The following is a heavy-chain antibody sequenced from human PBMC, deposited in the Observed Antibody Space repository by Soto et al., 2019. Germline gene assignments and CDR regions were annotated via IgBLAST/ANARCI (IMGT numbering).Heavy chain of an antibody. J-gene: IGHJ4*02. Sequence: EVQLVESRGGLVQPGGSLRLSCAASGFTFSSYWIHWVRQAPGKGPVWVSRINNDGSSAKYADSVKGRFTISRDNAKNTLYLQMNSLRAEDTAVYYCARDRGYGTPFDYWGQGTLVTVSS. CDR2: INNDGSSA. CDR1: GFTFSSYW. D-gene: IGHD5-12*01. V-gene: IGHV3-74*03. CDR3: ARDRGYGTPFDY.